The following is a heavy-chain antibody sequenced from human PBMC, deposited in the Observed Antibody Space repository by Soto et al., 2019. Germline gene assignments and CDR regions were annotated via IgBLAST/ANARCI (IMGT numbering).Heavy chain of an antibody. J-gene: IGHJ5*02. V-gene: IGHV1-46*03. CDR1: GYTFTSYY. CDR3: ARDRTGYCSGGSCYPVNWFDP. CDR2: INPSGGST. Sequence: GASVKVSCKASGYTFTSYYMHWVRQAPGQGLEWMGIINPSGGSTSYAQKFQGRVTMTRDTSTSTVYMELSSLRSEDTAVYYCARDRTGYCSGGSCYPVNWFDPWGQGILVTVSS. D-gene: IGHD2-15*01.